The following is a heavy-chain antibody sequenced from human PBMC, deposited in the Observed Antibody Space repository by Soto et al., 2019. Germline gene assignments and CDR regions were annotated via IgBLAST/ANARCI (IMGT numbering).Heavy chain of an antibody. V-gene: IGHV3-21*01. CDR3: ARASRIMITFGGGDY. Sequence: GGSLRLSCAASGFTFSSYSMNWVRQAPGKGLEWVSSISSSSSYIYYADSVKGRFTISRDNAKNSLYLQMNSLRAEDTAVYYCARASRIMITFGGGDYWGQGTLVTVSS. D-gene: IGHD3-16*01. CDR1: GFTFSSYS. J-gene: IGHJ4*02. CDR2: ISSSSSYI.